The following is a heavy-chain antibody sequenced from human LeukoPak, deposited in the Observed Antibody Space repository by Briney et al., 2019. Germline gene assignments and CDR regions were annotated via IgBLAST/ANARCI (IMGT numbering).Heavy chain of an antibody. CDR1: GFTVNSNY. J-gene: IGHJ3*02. V-gene: IGHV3-66*01. CDR2: IYSGGST. D-gene: IGHD6-13*01. Sequence: GGSLRLSCAASGFTVNSNYMTWVRQAPGKGLEWVSVIYSGGSTYYADSVKGRFSISRDNSKNTLYLQMNSLRAEDTAVYYCARGIQVGAFDIWGQGTMVTVSS. CDR3: ARGIQVGAFDI.